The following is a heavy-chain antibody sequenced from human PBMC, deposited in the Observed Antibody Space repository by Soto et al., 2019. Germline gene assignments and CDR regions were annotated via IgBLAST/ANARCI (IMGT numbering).Heavy chain of an antibody. D-gene: IGHD6-13*01. CDR2: ISGSGGST. Sequence: EVQLLESGGGLVQPGGSLRLSCAASGFTFSSYAMSWVRQAPGKGLEWVSAISGSGGSTYYADSVKGRFTISRDNSKNTLYMQMNSLRAEDTAVYYCAKDLDRAAAAGIIPYFDYWGQGTLVTVSS. J-gene: IGHJ4*02. CDR1: GFTFSSYA. V-gene: IGHV3-23*01. CDR3: AKDLDRAAAAGIIPYFDY.